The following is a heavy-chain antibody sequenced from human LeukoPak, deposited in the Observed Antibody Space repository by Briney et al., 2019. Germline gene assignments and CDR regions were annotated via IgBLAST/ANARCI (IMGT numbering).Heavy chain of an antibody. V-gene: IGHV3-21*01. J-gene: IGHJ3*02. CDR2: ISSSSSYI. D-gene: IGHD2-2*01. CDR3: AREGSRDHAFDT. CDR1: GFTLSSYS. Sequence: GGSLRLSCAASGFTLSSYSMNWVRQAPGKGLEWVSSISSSSSYIYYADSVKGRFTISRDNAKNSLYLQMNSLRAEDTAVYYCAREGSRDHAFDTWGQGTMVTVSS.